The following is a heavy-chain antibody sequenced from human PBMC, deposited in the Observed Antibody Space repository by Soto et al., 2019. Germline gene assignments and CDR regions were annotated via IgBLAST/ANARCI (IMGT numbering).Heavy chain of an antibody. J-gene: IGHJ4*02. D-gene: IGHD1-1*01. V-gene: IGHV3-30-3*01. CDR2: ISYDGSNK. Sequence: PGGSLRLSCAASGFTFSSYAMHWVRQAPGKGLERVAVISYDGSNKYYADSVKGRFTISRDNSKNTLYLQMNSLRAEDTAVYYCAKVTGTLNHSFDYWGQGTLVTVS. CDR1: GFTFSSYA. CDR3: AKVTGTLNHSFDY.